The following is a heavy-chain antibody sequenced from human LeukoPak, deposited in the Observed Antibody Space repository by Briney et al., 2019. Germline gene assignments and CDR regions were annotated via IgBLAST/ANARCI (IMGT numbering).Heavy chain of an antibody. CDR2: IFYNGNT. CDR1: GAIIQREGFN. Sequence: PSETLSDTCSVSGAIIQREGFNWDWIPQPPGKGLEYIGSIFYNGNTYYKPSIERSVTISVDTSKNQLSLNLYSVTAADTAVYYCTRRPKEPGFWTGCVASWGQASLPTLSS. CDR3: TRRPKEPGFWTGCVAS. V-gene: IGHV4-39*01. J-gene: IGHJ1*01. D-gene: IGHD3/OR15-3a*01.